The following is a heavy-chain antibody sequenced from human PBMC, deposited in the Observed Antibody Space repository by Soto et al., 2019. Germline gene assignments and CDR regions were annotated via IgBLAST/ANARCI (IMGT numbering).Heavy chain of an antibody. D-gene: IGHD4-17*01. CDR1: GFTFSSYS. Sequence: GGSLRLSCAASGFTFSSYSMNWVRQAPGKGLEWVSSISSRSSYIYYADSVKGRFTISRDNAKNSLYLQMNSLRAEDTAVYYCARGPYGDYAGRFDYWGQGTLVTVSS. J-gene: IGHJ4*02. V-gene: IGHV3-21*01. CDR3: ARGPYGDYAGRFDY. CDR2: ISSRSSYI.